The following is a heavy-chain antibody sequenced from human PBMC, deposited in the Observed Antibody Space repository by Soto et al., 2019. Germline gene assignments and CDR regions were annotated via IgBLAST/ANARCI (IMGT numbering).Heavy chain of an antibody. CDR2: IFYSGST. CDR3: ARRYGWLYSDY. J-gene: IGHJ4*02. Sequence: PSETLSLTCTVSGDSISSSNYFWGWIRQPPGKGLEWIGTIFYSGSTYYNPSLKSRVTISVDTSKNQFSLRLISVTAADTALYYCARRYGWLYSDYWGQESLLNVSS. V-gene: IGHV4-39*01. D-gene: IGHD6-19*01. CDR1: GDSISSSNYF.